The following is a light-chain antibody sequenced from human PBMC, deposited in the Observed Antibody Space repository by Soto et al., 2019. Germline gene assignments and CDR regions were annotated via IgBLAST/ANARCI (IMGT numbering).Light chain of an antibody. CDR1: RSVSDTL. Sequence: EIVLTQSPGTLSLSPGERATLSCRADRSVSDTLLTWFQQKPGQAPRLLIFGTSNRAPGIPDRFSGSGSGKYFPLTISRLAPDDFAFYCCQHDGDSSWTFGQGTKVEIK. CDR2: GTS. CDR3: QHDGDSSWT. J-gene: IGKJ1*01. V-gene: IGKV3-20*01.